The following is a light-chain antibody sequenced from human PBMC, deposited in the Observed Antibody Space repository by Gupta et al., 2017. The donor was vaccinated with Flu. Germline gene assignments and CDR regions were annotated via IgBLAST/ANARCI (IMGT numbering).Light chain of an antibody. V-gene: IGKV1-5*03. CDR3: QQYDDSFSLT. Sequence: DIAMTQSPPALPASVVDRVTITCRASQNVNVFVAWYQQKPGKDPNILISQSSILETGVPSRFNGSWSGTDFRLTINDLQPGDVATYYCQQYDDSFSLTFGQGTRL. J-gene: IGKJ5*01. CDR1: QNVNVF. CDR2: QSS.